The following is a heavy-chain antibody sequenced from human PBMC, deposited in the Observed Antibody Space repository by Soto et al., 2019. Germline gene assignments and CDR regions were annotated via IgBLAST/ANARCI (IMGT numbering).Heavy chain of an antibody. CDR1: GVTFSSYT. J-gene: IGHJ5*02. CDR3: ARDPPDILTGYYPNNWFDP. Sequence: SVKVSCKASGVTFSSYTISWVRQAPGQGLEWMGRIIPILGIANYAQKFQGRVTITADKSTSTAYMELSSLRSEDTAVYYCARDPPDILTGYYPNNWFDPWGQGTLVTVSS. V-gene: IGHV1-69*04. CDR2: IIPILGIA. D-gene: IGHD3-9*01.